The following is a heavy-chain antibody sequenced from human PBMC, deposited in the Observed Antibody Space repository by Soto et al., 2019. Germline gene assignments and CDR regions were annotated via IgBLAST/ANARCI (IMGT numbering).Heavy chain of an antibody. D-gene: IGHD3-9*01. J-gene: IGHJ4*02. CDR2: ISPRSGGT. CDR3: ARPPGYISDWYYFDL. CDR1: GGNFSRSG. Sequence: ASVKVSCKASGGNFSRSGISWVRQAPGQGLEWMGRISPRSGGTNYAQKFQGRVTMTWDTSLNTAYMELSSLISEDTAVYYCARPPGYISDWYYFDLWGQGTLVTVSS. V-gene: IGHV1-2*02.